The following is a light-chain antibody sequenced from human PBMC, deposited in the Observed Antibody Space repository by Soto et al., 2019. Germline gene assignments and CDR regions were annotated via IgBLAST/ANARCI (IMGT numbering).Light chain of an antibody. CDR3: QHYPTYSKP. CDR2: DAS. V-gene: IGKV1-5*01. CDR1: QSVSYW. J-gene: IGKJ3*01. Sequence: DIQMTQSPSTLSTSVGARVTITCRASQSVSYWLAWYQQKPGKGPNLLIYDASILASGVPSRFSGGGFGTEFTLNISSLQPDDSAIYYGQHYPTYSKPFGPGTKVEIK.